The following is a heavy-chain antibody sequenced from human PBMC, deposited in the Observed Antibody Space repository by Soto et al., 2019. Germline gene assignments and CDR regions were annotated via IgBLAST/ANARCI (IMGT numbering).Heavy chain of an antibody. Sequence: KPSETLSLTCTVSGGSISSGGYYWSWIRQHPGKGLEWIGYIYYSGSTYYNPSLRSRVTISVDTSKNRFSLKLSSVTAADTAVYYCARDSLTMIERWGQGTLVTVSS. D-gene: IGHD3-22*01. CDR3: ARDSLTMIER. J-gene: IGHJ4*02. V-gene: IGHV4-31*02. CDR1: GGSISSGGYY. CDR2: IYYSGST.